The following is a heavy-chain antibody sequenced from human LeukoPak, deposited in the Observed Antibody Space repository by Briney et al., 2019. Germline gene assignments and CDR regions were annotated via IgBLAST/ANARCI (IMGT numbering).Heavy chain of an antibody. CDR1: GVSISSYY. Sequence: PSETLSLTCTVSGVSISSYYWSWLRQPPGKGLEWIGYIYCSGSNNYNPSLKSRVTISVDTSKNQFSLKLSSVTAADTAVYYCAREHPSIVGATDYFDYWGQGTLVTVSS. CDR3: AREHPSIVGATDYFDY. D-gene: IGHD1-26*01. V-gene: IGHV4-59*01. J-gene: IGHJ4*02. CDR2: IYCSGSN.